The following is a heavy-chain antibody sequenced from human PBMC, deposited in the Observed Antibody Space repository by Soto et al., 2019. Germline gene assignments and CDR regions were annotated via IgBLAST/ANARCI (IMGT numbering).Heavy chain of an antibody. CDR3: ARIITIFYPFDP. CDR2: INSDGSST. V-gene: IGHV3-74*01. CDR1: GFTFSSYW. J-gene: IGHJ5*02. Sequence: GGSLRLSCAASGFTFSSYWMHWVRQAPGKGLVWVSRINSDGSSTSYADSVKGRFTISRDNAKNTLYLQMNSLRAEDTAVYYFARIITIFYPFDPWGQGTLVTVSS. D-gene: IGHD3-9*01.